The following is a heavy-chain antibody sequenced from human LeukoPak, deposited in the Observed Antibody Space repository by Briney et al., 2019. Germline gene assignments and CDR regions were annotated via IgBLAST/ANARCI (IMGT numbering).Heavy chain of an antibody. Sequence: PSETLSLTCTVSGGSISSYYRSWIRQPPGKGLEWIGYIYYSGSTNYNPSLKSRVTISVDTSKNQFSLKLSSVTAADTAVYYCARGDGYNYDFDYWGQGTLVTVSS. V-gene: IGHV4-59*01. CDR3: ARGDGYNYDFDY. J-gene: IGHJ4*02. D-gene: IGHD5-24*01. CDR2: IYYSGST. CDR1: GGSISSYY.